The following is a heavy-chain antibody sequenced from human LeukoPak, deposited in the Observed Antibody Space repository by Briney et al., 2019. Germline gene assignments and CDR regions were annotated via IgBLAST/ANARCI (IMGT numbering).Heavy chain of an antibody. Sequence: GGSLRLSCAASGFTFSSYGMHWVRQAPGKGLEWVAVISYDGSNKYYADSVKGRFTISRDNSKNTLYLQMNSLRAEDTAVYYCARSEYSSFVGGFDYWGQGTLVTVSS. CDR2: ISYDGSNK. D-gene: IGHD6-6*01. CDR1: GFTFSSYG. J-gene: IGHJ4*02. V-gene: IGHV3-30*03. CDR3: ARSEYSSFVGGFDY.